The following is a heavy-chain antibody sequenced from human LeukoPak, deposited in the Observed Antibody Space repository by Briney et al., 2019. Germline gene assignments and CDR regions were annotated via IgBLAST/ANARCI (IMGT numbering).Heavy chain of an antibody. CDR2: IYYSGST. V-gene: IGHV4-39*07. Sequence: PSETLSLTCTVSGGSISSSSYYWGWIRQPPGKGLEWIGSIYYSGSTYYNPSLKSRVTISVDTSKNQFSLKLSSVTAADTAVYYCARVGYSSSGNYYNDRGAFDYWGRGTLVTVSS. J-gene: IGHJ4*02. D-gene: IGHD3-10*01. CDR1: GGSISSSSYY. CDR3: ARVGYSSSGNYYNDRGAFDY.